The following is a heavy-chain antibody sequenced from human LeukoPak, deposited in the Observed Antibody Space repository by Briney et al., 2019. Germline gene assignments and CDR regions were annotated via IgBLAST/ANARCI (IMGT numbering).Heavy chain of an antibody. V-gene: IGHV3-9*01. CDR3: ARDRGGKVDTGAIEY. D-gene: IGHD5-18*01. CDR2: INENSGSV. CDR1: GFIFKYHA. Sequence: GGSLRLSCVASGFIFKYHAIHWVRQAPGKGLEWVAGINENSGSVGYADSVQGRFTISRDNAKNSLYLQMNRLRAEDTALYYGARDRGGKVDTGAIEYWGQGTLVTVSS. J-gene: IGHJ4*02.